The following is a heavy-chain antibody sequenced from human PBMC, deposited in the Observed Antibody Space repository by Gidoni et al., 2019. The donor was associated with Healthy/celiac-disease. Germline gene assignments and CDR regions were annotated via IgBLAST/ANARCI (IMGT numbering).Heavy chain of an antibody. J-gene: IGHJ4*02. CDR3: AKGLGTVTTFTSSYFDY. CDR2: ISGSGGST. D-gene: IGHD4-17*01. V-gene: IGHV3-23*01. Sequence: EVQLLESGGGLVQPGGSLRLSCAASGFTFSSESMSWVRQAPGKGLEGVSAISGSGGSTYYADSVKGRFTISRDNSKNTLYLQMNSLRAEDTAVYYCAKGLGTVTTFTSSYFDYWGQGTLVTVSS. CDR1: GFTFSSES.